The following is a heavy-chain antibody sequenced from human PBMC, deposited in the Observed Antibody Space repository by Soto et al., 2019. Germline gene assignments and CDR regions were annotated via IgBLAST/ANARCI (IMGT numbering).Heavy chain of an antibody. CDR1: GFSFSTYA. D-gene: IGHD6-13*01. V-gene: IGHV3-30-3*01. J-gene: IGHJ4*02. CDR3: ARPENHETAGGTVYFDY. Sequence: GGSLRLSCAASGFSFSTYAMHWVRQAPGKGLEWVSVISFDGTHTHHADSVRGRFTISRDNSKNTMSLQMSSLTAEDTAVYYCARPENHETAGGTVYFDYWGLGSLVTVSS. CDR2: ISFDGTHT.